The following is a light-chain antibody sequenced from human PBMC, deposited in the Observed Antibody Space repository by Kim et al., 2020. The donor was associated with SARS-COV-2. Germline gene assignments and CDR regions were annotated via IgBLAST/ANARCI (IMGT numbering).Light chain of an antibody. CDR2: DAS. V-gene: IGKV3-11*01. Sequence: EIVLTQSPATLSLSPGERASLSCRASQSVSSYLAWYQQKPGQAPRLLIYDASNRATGIPARFSGSGSGTDFTLTISSLEPEDFAVYYCQQRSNWPQWTFGQGTQVDIK. CDR1: QSVSSY. J-gene: IGKJ1*01. CDR3: QQRSNWPQWT.